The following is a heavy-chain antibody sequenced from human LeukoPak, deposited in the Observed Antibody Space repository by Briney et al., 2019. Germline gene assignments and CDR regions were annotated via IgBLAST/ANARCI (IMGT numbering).Heavy chain of an antibody. CDR3: ARGLRDDILTGYYNYYYFDY. J-gene: IGHJ4*02. D-gene: IGHD3-9*01. CDR2: ISSSSSYT. V-gene: IGHV3-11*06. CDR1: GFTFSDYY. Sequence: PGGSLRLSCAASGFTFSDYYMSWIRRAPGKGLEWVSYISSSSSYTNYADSVKGRFTISRDNAKNSLYLQMNGLRAEDTAVYYCARGLRDDILTGYYNYYYFDYWGQGTLVTVSS.